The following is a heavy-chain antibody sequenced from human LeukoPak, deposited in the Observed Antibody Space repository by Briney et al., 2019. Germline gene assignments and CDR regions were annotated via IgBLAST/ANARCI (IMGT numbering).Heavy chain of an antibody. D-gene: IGHD3-10*01. CDR2: VYPDDSTV. CDR1: GYTFKTYW. CDR3: ARHEAGGSGSDFPLDY. V-gene: IGHV5-51*01. J-gene: IGHJ4*02. Sequence: GESLKISCKGSGYTFKTYWIGWVRQMPGKGLDWMGIVYPDDSTVRYSPSFQGQVTISADKSVSTAYLQWGGLKASDTAMYYCARHEAGGSGSDFPLDYWGQGTLVTVSS.